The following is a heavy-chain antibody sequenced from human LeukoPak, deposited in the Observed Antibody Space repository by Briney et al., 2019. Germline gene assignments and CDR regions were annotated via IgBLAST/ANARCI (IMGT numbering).Heavy chain of an antibody. CDR2: IIPILGTA. CDR1: GYTFSNFP. J-gene: IGHJ4*02. V-gene: IGHV1-69*08. D-gene: IGHD7-27*01. CDR3: ASPNQLGILKALDY. Sequence: SVKVSCKASGYTFSNFPMSWVRQAPGQGLEWMGRIIPILGTANYAQKFQGRVTIAADTSTSTAYMDLSGLRSDDTAVYYCASPNQLGILKALDYWGQGTLVTVSS.